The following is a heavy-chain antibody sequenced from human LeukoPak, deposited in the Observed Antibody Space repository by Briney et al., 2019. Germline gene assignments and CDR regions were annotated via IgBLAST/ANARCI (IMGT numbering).Heavy chain of an antibody. V-gene: IGHV4-39*07. CDR2: IYYSGST. CDR3: ARDPSSFGGRFDP. J-gene: IGHJ5*02. CDR1: GGSISSSSYY. D-gene: IGHD3-10*01. Sequence: SETLSLTCTVSGGSISSSSYYWGWIRQPPGKGLEWIGSIYYSGSTYYNPSLKSRVTISVDTSKNQFSLKLSSVTAADTAVYYCARDPSSFGGRFDPWGQGTLVAVSS.